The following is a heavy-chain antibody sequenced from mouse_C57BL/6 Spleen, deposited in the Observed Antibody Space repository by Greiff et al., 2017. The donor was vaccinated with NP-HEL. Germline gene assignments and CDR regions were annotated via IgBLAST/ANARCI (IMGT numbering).Heavy chain of an antibody. CDR3: TPYYGRVF. V-gene: IGHV1-15*01. CDR2: IDPETGGT. Sequence: VQLQQPGAELVRPGASVTLSCKASGYTFTDYEMHWVKQTPVHGLEWIGAIDPETGGTAYNQKFKGKAILTADKSSSTAYMELRSLTSEDSAVYYCTPYYGRVFWGQGTTLTVSS. J-gene: IGHJ2*01. CDR1: GYTFTDYE. D-gene: IGHD1-1*01.